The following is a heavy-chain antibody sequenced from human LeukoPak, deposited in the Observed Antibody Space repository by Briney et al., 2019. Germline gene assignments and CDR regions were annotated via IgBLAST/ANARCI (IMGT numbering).Heavy chain of an antibody. CDR3: ARVNSGWYLLSDY. J-gene: IGHJ4*02. V-gene: IGHV3-7*01. D-gene: IGHD6-19*01. CDR1: GFTFSSYW. Sequence: PGGSLRLSCAASGFTFSSYWMSWVHQAPGKGLEWVANIKQDGSEKYYVDSVKGRFTISRDNAKNSLYLQMNSLRAEDTAVYYCARVNSGWYLLSDYWGQGTLVTVSS. CDR2: IKQDGSEK.